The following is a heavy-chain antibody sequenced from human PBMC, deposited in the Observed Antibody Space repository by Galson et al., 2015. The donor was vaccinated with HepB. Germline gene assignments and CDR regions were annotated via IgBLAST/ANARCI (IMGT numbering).Heavy chain of an antibody. V-gene: IGHV1-8*01. D-gene: IGHD1-1*01. Sequence: SVKVSCKASGYTFTSYEVNWVRQATGQGLEWMGWMNPYTDNTGYAQNFQGRITMTGDTSIDTAYMTLSSLTSEDTAIYYCARGLRVQGSTYFFDYLGQGTLVTVAS. CDR3: ARGLRVQGSTYFFDY. CDR1: GYTFTSYE. J-gene: IGHJ4*02. CDR2: MNPYTDNT.